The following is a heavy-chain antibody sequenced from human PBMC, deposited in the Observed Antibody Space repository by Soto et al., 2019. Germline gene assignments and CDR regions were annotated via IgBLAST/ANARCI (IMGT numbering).Heavy chain of an antibody. CDR3: ARADSGYAHGYYYYGMDV. V-gene: IGHV3-48*01. CDR2: ISSSSSTI. Sequence: EVQLVESGGGLVQPGGSLRLPGAASGFTFSSYSMNWVRQAPGKGLEWVSYISSSSSTIYYADSVKGRFTISRDNAKNSLYLQMNSRRAEDTAVYYCARADSGYAHGYYYYGMDVWGQGTTVTVSS. J-gene: IGHJ6*02. D-gene: IGHD5-12*01. CDR1: GFTFSSYS.